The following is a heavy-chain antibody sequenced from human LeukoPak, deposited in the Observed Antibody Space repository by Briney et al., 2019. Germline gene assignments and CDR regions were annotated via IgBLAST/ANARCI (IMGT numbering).Heavy chain of an antibody. CDR3: AKDPYSGSYFDY. J-gene: IGHJ4*02. V-gene: IGHV3-23*01. D-gene: IGHD1-26*01. CDR2: ISGSGGST. CDR1: GFIFSSYA. Sequence: GGSLRLSCEASGFIFSSYAMSWVRQAPGKGLEWVSAISGSGGSTYSADSVKGRFTISRDNSKNTLYLQMNSLRAEDTAVYYCAKDPYSGSYFDYWGQGTMVTVSS.